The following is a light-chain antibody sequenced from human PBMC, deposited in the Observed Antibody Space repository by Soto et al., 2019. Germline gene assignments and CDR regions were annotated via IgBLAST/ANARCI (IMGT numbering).Light chain of an antibody. CDR2: EGN. CDR1: SSDVGRYNL. CDR3: CSYAGGSADV. Sequence: QSALTQPASVSGSPGQSITISCTGTSSDVGRYNLVSWYQQHPGKAPKLMIYEGNKRPSGVSNRFSGSTSGNTASLTISGLQGEDEADYYCCSYAGGSADVFGSGTKLTVL. V-gene: IGLV2-23*01. J-gene: IGLJ1*01.